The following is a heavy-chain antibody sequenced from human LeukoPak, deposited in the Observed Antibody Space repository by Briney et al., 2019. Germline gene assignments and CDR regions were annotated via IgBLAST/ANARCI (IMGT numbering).Heavy chain of an antibody. CDR2: INHSGST. D-gene: IGHD2-15*01. CDR1: GGSFSGYY. V-gene: IGHV4-34*01. CDR3: ARRKNLGYCSGGSCYRYYYYMDV. J-gene: IGHJ6*03. Sequence: SETLSLTCAVYGGSFSGYYWSWIRQPPGKGLEWIGEINHSGSTNYNPSLKSRVTISVDTSKNQFSLKLSSVTAADTAAYYCARRKNLGYCSGGSCYRYYYYMDVWGKGTTVTISS.